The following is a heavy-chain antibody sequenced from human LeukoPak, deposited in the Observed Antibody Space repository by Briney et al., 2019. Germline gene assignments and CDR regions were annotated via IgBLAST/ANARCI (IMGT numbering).Heavy chain of an antibody. J-gene: IGHJ4*02. D-gene: IGHD1-26*01. CDR3: TTRGGSFSIFDY. V-gene: IGHV3-15*01. Sequence: GGSLRLSCAASGFTFSDYYMSWIRQAPGKGLEWVGRIKSKTDGGTTDYAAPVKGRFTISRDDSKNTLYLQMNSLKTEDTAVYYCTTRGGSFSIFDYWGQGTLVTVSS. CDR2: IKSKTDGGTT. CDR1: GFTFSDYY.